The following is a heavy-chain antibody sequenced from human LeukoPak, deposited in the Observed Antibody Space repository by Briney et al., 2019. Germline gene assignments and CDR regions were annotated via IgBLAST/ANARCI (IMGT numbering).Heavy chain of an antibody. CDR1: GGSISSSSYY. D-gene: IGHD4-11*01. Sequence: PSETLSLTCTVSGGSISSSSYYWGWIRQPPGKGLEWIGSIYYSGSTYYNPSLKSRVTISVDTSKNQFSLKLSSVTAADTAVYYCARWTTPKNYYYYYYGMDVWGQGTTVTVSS. CDR2: IYYSGST. V-gene: IGHV4-39*01. CDR3: ARWTTPKNYYYYYYGMDV. J-gene: IGHJ6*02.